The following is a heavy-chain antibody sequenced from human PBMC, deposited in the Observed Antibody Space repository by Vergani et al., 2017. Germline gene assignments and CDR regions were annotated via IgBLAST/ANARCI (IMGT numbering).Heavy chain of an antibody. J-gene: IGHJ5*02. Sequence: QVQLVQSGAEVKKPGASVKVSCKASGYTFTSYGISWVRQAPGQGLEWMGWISAYNGNTNYAQKLQGRVTMTTDTSTSTAYMELRSLRSDDTAVYYCAXDRSSGWSFDWFDPWGQGTLVTVSS. CDR3: AXDRSSGWSFDWFDP. D-gene: IGHD6-19*01. CDR2: ISAYNGNT. CDR1: GYTFTSYG. V-gene: IGHV1-18*01.